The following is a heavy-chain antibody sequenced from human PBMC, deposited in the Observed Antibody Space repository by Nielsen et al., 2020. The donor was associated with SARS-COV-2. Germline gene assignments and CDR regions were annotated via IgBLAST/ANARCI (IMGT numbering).Heavy chain of an antibody. CDR1: GFTFSNFA. J-gene: IGHJ4*02. Sequence: GGSLRLSCAASGFTFSNFAMHWVRQAPGKGLEWMTIISYDGNEHYADSVKGRFTISRDNSKNTVYLQMNSLKVEDTAVYFCARETIDHTSSFIDFWGRGTLVTVSS. D-gene: IGHD2-2*01. V-gene: IGHV3-30*04. CDR2: ISYDGNE. CDR3: ARETIDHTSSFIDF.